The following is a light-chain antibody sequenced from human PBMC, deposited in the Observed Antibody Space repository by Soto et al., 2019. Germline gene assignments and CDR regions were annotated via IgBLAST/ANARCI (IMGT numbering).Light chain of an antibody. J-gene: IGKJ1*01. Sequence: GDRVTITCRASQNINRWLAWYQQKPGKAPKLLIYAASTLQSGVQSRFSGSGSGTDFTLTIRRLDPEDFAVYYCNQYGNSPWTFGQGTKVDIK. CDR3: NQYGNSPWT. CDR1: QNINRW. CDR2: AAS. V-gene: IGKV1-5*01.